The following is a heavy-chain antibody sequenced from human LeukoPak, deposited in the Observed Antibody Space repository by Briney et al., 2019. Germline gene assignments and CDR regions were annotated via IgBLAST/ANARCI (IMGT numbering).Heavy chain of an antibody. Sequence: GGSLRRSCAASGFTFSNAWMSWVRQAPGKGLEWVGRIKSKTDGGTTDYAAPVKGRFTISRDDSKNTLYLQMNSLKTEDTAVYYCTTELGYCSSTSCYADYWGQGTLVTVSS. CDR1: GFTFSNAW. D-gene: IGHD2-2*01. V-gene: IGHV3-15*01. J-gene: IGHJ4*02. CDR2: IKSKTDGGTT. CDR3: TTELGYCSSTSCYADY.